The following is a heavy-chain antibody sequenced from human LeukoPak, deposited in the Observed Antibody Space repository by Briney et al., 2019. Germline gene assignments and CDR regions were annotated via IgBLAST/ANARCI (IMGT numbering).Heavy chain of an antibody. Sequence: ASVKVSCKASGYTFTDYYINRVRQAPGQGLEWMGWINPNSGGTNYAQKFQGRVTMTRDTSISTAYMELSRLRSDDTAVYYCARDYFDGSGKPGLWGQGTLVTVSS. J-gene: IGHJ4*02. CDR2: INPNSGGT. D-gene: IGHD3-10*01. CDR3: ARDYFDGSGKPGL. CDR1: GYTFTDYY. V-gene: IGHV1-2*02.